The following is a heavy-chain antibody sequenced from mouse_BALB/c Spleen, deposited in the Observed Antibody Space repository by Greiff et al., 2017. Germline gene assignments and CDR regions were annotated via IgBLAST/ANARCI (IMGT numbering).Heavy chain of an antibody. J-gene: IGHJ2*01. CDR3: ARGGTTVVADY. Sequence: QVQLQQSGAELVKPGASVKMSCKASGFTFTSYWMHWVKQRPGQGLEWIGYINPSTGNTEYNRKFKDKATLTADKSSSTAYMQLSSLTSEDSSVYYCARGGTTVVADYWGQGTTLTVSS. D-gene: IGHD1-1*01. V-gene: IGHV1-7*01. CDR2: INPSTGNT. CDR1: GFTFTSYW.